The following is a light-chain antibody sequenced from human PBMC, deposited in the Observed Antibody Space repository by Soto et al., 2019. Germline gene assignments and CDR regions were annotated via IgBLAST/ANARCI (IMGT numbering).Light chain of an antibody. Sequence: EIVMTQSPATLSLSPGERATLSCRASQSVRRDLAWYQQKPGQAPRLLIYDASNRATGIPVRFSGGGSGTDFTLSISKVEPEDFAVYYCQQYGRPPRATFGQGTRLEIK. CDR1: QSVRRD. CDR2: DAS. V-gene: IGKV3-20*01. J-gene: IGKJ5*01. CDR3: QQYGRPPRAT.